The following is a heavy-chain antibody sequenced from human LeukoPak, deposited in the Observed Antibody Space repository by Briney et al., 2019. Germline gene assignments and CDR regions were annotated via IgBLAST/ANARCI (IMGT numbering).Heavy chain of an antibody. CDR3: ARDRYSSSWYPPQYNWFDP. CDR2: IYYSGST. Sequence: PSETLSLTCSVSGGSISSYYWSWLRQPPGKGLEWIGYIYYSGSTNYNPSLKSRVTISVDTSKNQFSLKLSSVTAADTAVYYCARDRYSSSWYPPQYNWFDPWGQGTLVTVSS. V-gene: IGHV4-59*01. CDR1: GGSISSYY. J-gene: IGHJ5*02. D-gene: IGHD6-13*01.